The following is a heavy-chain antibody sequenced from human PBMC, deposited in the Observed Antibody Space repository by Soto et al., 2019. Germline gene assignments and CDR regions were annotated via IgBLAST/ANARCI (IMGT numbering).Heavy chain of an antibody. Sequence: LRLSCAASGFTFSSYGMHWVRQAPGKGLEWVAAISYDGSNKYYADSVKGRFTISRDNSKNTLYLQMNSLRAEDTAVYYCAKVFSSSSPQYYGMDVWGQGTTVTV. CDR2: ISYDGSNK. J-gene: IGHJ6*02. V-gene: IGHV3-30*18. CDR3: AKVFSSSSPQYYGMDV. D-gene: IGHD6-6*01. CDR1: GFTFSSYG.